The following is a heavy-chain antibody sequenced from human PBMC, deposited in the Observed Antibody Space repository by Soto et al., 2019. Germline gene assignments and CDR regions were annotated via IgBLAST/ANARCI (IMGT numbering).Heavy chain of an antibody. J-gene: IGHJ6*02. CDR2: INGGSTT. D-gene: IGHD3-3*01. V-gene: IGHV3-23*01. CDR3: AKDKDWSGVYGMDV. CDR1: GFTFSSYA. Sequence: LRLSCAASGFTFSSYAMSWVRQAPGKGPEWVTAINGGSTTYYADSVKGRFTISRDNSKNTLYLQMNSLRAEDTAVYYCAKDKDWSGVYGMDVWGQGTTVTVSS.